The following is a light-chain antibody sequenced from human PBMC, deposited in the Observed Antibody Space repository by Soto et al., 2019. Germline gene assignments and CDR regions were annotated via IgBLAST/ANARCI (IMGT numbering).Light chain of an antibody. J-gene: IGLJ2*01. CDR1: SDDVGAYDY. Sequence: QSVLTQPPSVSGSPGQSVTISCTGTSDDVGAYDYVSWYQQHPGKAPKRMIYAVTKRPSGVPDRFSGSKSGNTASLTISGLQAEDEADYYCCAYAYSHVEFGGGTKVTVL. V-gene: IGLV2-11*01. CDR2: AVT. CDR3: CAYAYSHVE.